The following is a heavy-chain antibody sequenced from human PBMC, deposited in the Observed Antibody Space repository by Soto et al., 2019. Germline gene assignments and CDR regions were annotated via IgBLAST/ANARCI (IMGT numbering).Heavy chain of an antibody. Sequence: GESLKISCKGSGYSFTSYWIGWVRQMPGKGLEWMGIIYPGDSDTRYSPSFQGQVTISADKSISTAYLQWSSLKASDTAMYYCARLGRYCSGGSCYFRTYYYYYGMDVWGQEPWSPSP. CDR3: ARLGRYCSGGSCYFRTYYYYYGMDV. J-gene: IGHJ6*02. CDR2: IYPGDSDT. D-gene: IGHD2-15*01. V-gene: IGHV5-51*01. CDR1: GYSFTSYW.